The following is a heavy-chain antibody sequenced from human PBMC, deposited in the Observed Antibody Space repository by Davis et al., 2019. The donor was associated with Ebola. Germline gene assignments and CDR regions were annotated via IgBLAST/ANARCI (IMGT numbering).Heavy chain of an antibody. Sequence: PGGSLRPSCQRPGYSFTSYWISWVRQMPGKGLEWMGRIDPSDSYTNYSPSFQGQVTMSADKSISTAYLQWSSLKASDTAMYYCARGPWSFREILTGYSPLYFDYWGQGTLVTVST. CDR2: IDPSDSYT. V-gene: IGHV5-10-1*04. CDR1: GYSFTSYW. J-gene: IGHJ4*02. D-gene: IGHD3-9*01. CDR3: ARGPWSFREILTGYSPLYFDY.